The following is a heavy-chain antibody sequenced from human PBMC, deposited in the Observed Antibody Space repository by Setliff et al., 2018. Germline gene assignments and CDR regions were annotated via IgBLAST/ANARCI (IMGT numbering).Heavy chain of an antibody. D-gene: IGHD1-26*01. CDR2: VYYTGSA. CDR3: ALSGTYRFFDY. J-gene: IGHJ4*02. Sequence: SETLSLTCTVSGGSISSYYWSWIRQPAGKGLEWLGDVYYTGSAHWNPSLKSRVIISVDTSKNQFSLNLRSVTAADTAVYYCALSGTYRFFDYWGQGTPVTVSS. V-gene: IGHV4-59*12. CDR1: GGSISSYY.